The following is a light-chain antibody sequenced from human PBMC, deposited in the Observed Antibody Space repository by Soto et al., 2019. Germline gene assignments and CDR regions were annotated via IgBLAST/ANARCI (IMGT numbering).Light chain of an antibody. J-gene: IGKJ1*01. CDR3: QQSSSSPRT. V-gene: IGKV1-39*01. Sequence: DIQMTQSPSSLSASVGDRVTITCRASQSIRHYLSWYQQKPGRAPKLLIYSASTLQTGVPSRFSGSGSGTDFTLDISSLQPEDFATYYCQQSSSSPRTFGQGTTLEIK. CDR1: QSIRHY. CDR2: SAS.